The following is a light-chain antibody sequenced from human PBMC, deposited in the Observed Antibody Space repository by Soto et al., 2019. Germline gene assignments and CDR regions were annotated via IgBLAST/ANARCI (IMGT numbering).Light chain of an antibody. CDR3: QQRSDWPWT. J-gene: IGKJ1*01. CDR1: ESVTTY. V-gene: IGKV3-11*01. Sequence: PGERGNLSCRASESVTTYLVWYQQKPGQAPRLLVYDVSNRATGIPARFSGGGSGTDFTLTISNLEPEDFAVYYCQQRSDWPWTFGQGTKVDIK. CDR2: DVS.